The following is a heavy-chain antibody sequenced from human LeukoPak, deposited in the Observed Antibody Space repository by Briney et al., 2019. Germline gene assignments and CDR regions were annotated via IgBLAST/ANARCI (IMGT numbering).Heavy chain of an antibody. J-gene: IGHJ4*02. CDR2: IDPHGGGT. D-gene: IGHD2-2*01. Sequence: PWASVKVSCKASGYIFTDYFIHWVRQAPGQGLEWKGWIDPHGGGTNLAQKFQGRVTLTRDTSISTAYMELSSLGSDDTAVYYCTRGRTVSPGAAPPFEYWGQETLVIVSS. CDR3: TRGRTVSPGAAPPFEY. CDR1: GYIFTDYF. V-gene: IGHV1-2*02.